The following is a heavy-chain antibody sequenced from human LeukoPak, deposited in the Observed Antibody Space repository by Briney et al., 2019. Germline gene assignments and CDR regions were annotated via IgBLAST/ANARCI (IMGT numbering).Heavy chain of an antibody. D-gene: IGHD3-10*01. V-gene: IGHV3-15*01. J-gene: IGHJ5*02. CDR1: GFTFSNAW. CDR2: IKSKTDGGTT. Sequence: GGSLRLSCAASGFTFSNAWMSWVRQAPGKGLEWVGRIKSKTDGGTTDYAAPVKGRFTISRDDSKNTLYLQMNSLRVEDTAVYYCARMAKDYPGSGSYEWFAPWGQGTLVTVSS. CDR3: ARMAKDYPGSGSYEWFAP.